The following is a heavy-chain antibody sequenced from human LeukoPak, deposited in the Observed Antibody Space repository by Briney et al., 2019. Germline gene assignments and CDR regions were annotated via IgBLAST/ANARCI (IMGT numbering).Heavy chain of an antibody. CDR2: IGGST. Sequence: GASVKVSCKASGYTFTNYYIHWVRQAPGQGLEWMGIIGGSTNYAQKFQGRVTMTRDTSTSTVYMELSGLRSEDTAMYYCARRYCTNGVCYHDRGAFDIWGQGTMDTVSS. J-gene: IGHJ3*02. V-gene: IGHV1-46*01. CDR1: GYTFTNYY. D-gene: IGHD2-8*01. CDR3: ARRYCTNGVCYHDRGAFDI.